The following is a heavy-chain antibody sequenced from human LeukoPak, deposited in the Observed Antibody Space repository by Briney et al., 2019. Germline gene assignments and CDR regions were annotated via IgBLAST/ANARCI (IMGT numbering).Heavy chain of an antibody. CDR1: GYTFTSYD. CDR3: ARGRIYDEIDY. V-gene: IGHV1-8*03. Sequence: EASVKVSCKASGYTFTSYDINWVRQATGQGLEWMGWMNPNSGNTGYAQKFQGRVTITRNTSISTAYMELSSLRSEDTAVYYCARGRIYDEIDYWGQGTLVTVSS. CDR2: MNPNSGNT. J-gene: IGHJ4*02. D-gene: IGHD5/OR15-5a*01.